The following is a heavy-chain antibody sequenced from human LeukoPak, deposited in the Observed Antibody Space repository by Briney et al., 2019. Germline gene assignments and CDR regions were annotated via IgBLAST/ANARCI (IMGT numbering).Heavy chain of an antibody. V-gene: IGHV3-23*01. Sequence: GGSLRLSCAASGFSFSTYAMSWVRQAPRKGLEWLSTISGGGTSTYYADSVKGRFTISRDNSKNTLYLQMNSLRAEDTAVYYCAKHLYSVVGATIDYYYGMDVWGQGTTVTVSS. CDR1: GFSFSTYA. CDR3: AKHLYSVVGATIDYYYGMDV. J-gene: IGHJ6*02. CDR2: ISGGGTST. D-gene: IGHD1-26*01.